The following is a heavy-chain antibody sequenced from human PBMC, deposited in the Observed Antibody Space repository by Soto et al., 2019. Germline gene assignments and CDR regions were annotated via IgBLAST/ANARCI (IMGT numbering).Heavy chain of an antibody. J-gene: IGHJ4*02. CDR1: GFTFRTYG. CDR2: TATDGSDQ. V-gene: IGHV3-30*03. CDR3: ARDDYGGNTHFLDY. Sequence: QVQLVESGGGVVQPGRSLRLSCEGSGFTFRTYGIHWVRQAPGKGLEWVAVTATDGSDQRYADSVKGRFTISRDNSKNTLCLQMNSLRIEDTAVYYCARDDYGGNTHFLDYWGQGALVTVSS. D-gene: IGHD4-17*01.